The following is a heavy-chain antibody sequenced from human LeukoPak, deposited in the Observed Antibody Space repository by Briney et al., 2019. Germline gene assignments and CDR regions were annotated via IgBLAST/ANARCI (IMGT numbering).Heavy chain of an antibody. CDR3: ARQLHYGSGSYYWPWFDP. Sequence: SETLSLTCTVSGGSISSYYWSWIRQPPGKGLEWIGYIYYSGSTNYNPSLKSRVTISVDTSKNQFSLKLSSVTAADTAVYYCARQLHYGSGSYYWPWFDPWGQGTLVTVSS. V-gene: IGHV4-59*08. D-gene: IGHD3-10*01. CDR1: GGSISSYY. CDR2: IYYSGST. J-gene: IGHJ5*02.